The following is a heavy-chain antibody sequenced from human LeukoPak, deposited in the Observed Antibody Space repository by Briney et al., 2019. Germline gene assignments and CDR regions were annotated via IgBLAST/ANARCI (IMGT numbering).Heavy chain of an antibody. CDR3: ARRMVRDLDAFDI. Sequence: GGSLRLSCAASGFTFSSYSMNWVRQAPGKGLEWVSSISSSSSYIYYADSVKGRFTISRDNAKNSLYLQMNSLRAEDTAVYYCARRMVRDLDAFDIWGQGTMVTVSS. CDR2: ISSSSSYI. CDR1: GFTFSSYS. J-gene: IGHJ3*02. D-gene: IGHD3-10*01. V-gene: IGHV3-21*01.